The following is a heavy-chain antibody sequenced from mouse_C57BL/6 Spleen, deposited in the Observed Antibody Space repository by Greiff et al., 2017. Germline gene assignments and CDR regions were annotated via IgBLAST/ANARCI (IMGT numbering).Heavy chain of an antibody. CDR1: GYAFSSYW. J-gene: IGHJ2*01. D-gene: IGHD1-1*01. CDR3: ARGGTVTFDY. CDR2: IYPGDGDT. V-gene: IGHV1-80*01. Sequence: VQLQQSGAELVKPGASVMISCKASGYAFSSYWMNWVKQRSGKGLEWIGQIYPGDGDTNYNGKFKGKATLTADKASSTAYMQRSSLTSEDSSVYFCARGGTVTFDYWRQGATLTVSS.